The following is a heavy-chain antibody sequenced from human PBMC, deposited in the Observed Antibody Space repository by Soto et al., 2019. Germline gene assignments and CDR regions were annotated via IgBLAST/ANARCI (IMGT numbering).Heavy chain of an antibody. V-gene: IGHV1-18*01. Sequence: QVQLVQSGAEVKKPEASVKVSCKASGYTFTTFGFSWVRQAPGQGLEWMGWIGSHNGHTNYAQKFQARVTMTTDTSTSTAYMELRSLRSDDTAVYYCARYRQAYCGGHCYPVIDYWGQGTLVTVST. CDR1: GYTFTTFG. J-gene: IGHJ4*02. CDR2: IGSHNGHT. D-gene: IGHD2-21*02. CDR3: ARYRQAYCGGHCYPVIDY.